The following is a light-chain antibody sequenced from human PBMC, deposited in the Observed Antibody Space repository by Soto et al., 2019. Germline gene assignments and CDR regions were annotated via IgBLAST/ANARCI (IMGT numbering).Light chain of an antibody. J-gene: IGKJ2*01. V-gene: IGKV3-15*01. Sequence: DIVMTQSPATLSVAAGETPTRAGRASQSIRSNLAWYHENQRQGPRLLSYGASTRGIDIPATFSGRGSGTEFTLTISSLQSEDLAIYSCQQSFGVPYTFAQGTKV. CDR2: GAS. CDR1: QSIRSN. CDR3: QQSFGVPYT.